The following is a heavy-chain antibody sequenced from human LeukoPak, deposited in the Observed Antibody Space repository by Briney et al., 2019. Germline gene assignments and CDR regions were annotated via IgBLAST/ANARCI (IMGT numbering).Heavy chain of an antibody. CDR3: AKEARGRAKEKYCSGGSCYSDYYYGMDV. D-gene: IGHD2-15*01. V-gene: IGHV3-30*02. J-gene: IGHJ6*02. CDR1: GFTFSSYS. CDR2: IRYDGSNK. Sequence: GGSLRLSCAASGFTFSSYSMNWVRQAPGKGLEWVAFIRYDGSNKYYADSVKGRFTISRDNSKNTLYLQMNSLRAEDTAVYYCAKEARGRAKEKYCSGGSCYSDYYYGMDVWGQGTTVTVSS.